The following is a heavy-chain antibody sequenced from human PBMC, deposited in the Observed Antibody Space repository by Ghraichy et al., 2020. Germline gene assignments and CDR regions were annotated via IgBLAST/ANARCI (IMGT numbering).Heavy chain of an antibody. V-gene: IGHV1-24*01. D-gene: IGHD3-10*01. CDR2: FDPEDGET. J-gene: IGHJ6*02. CDR3: AILWFGELYLYYYGMDV. CDR1: GYTLTELS. Sequence: ASVKVSCKVSGYTLTELSMHWVRQAPGKGLEWMGGFDPEDGETIYAQKFQGRVTMTEDTSTDTAYMELSSLRSEDTAVYYCAILWFGELYLYYYGMDVWGQGTTVTVSS.